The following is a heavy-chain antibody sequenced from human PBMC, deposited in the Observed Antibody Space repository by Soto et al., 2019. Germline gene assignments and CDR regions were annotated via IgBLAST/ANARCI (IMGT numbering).Heavy chain of an antibody. CDR2: IRSRAYGETP. Sequence: SLRLSCTASGFNFHDYAIIWVRQAPGKXLEWVGFIRSRAYGETPDYAASVKGRFNIPRDDSKGIAYLQMNSLKTEDSAIYYCTRDVVGYLWGTYRSLHDHWGQGTLVTVPS. CDR3: TRDVVGYLWGTYRSLHDH. J-gene: IGHJ4*02. CDR1: GFNFHDYA. V-gene: IGHV3-49*04. D-gene: IGHD3-16*02.